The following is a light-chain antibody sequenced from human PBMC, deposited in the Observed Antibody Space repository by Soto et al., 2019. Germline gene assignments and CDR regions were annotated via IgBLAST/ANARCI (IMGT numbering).Light chain of an antibody. CDR2: GAS. CDR1: QSVNSNY. V-gene: IGKV3-20*01. CDR3: QHYDTSPPEFT. Sequence: EIVLTQSPGTLSLSPGERATLSRRASQSVNSNYLAWYQHQPGQAPRLLIFGASYRATGIPDRFSGSGSGTDFTLTISRLEPEDFAVYYCQHYDTSPPEFTFGPGTKVDIK. J-gene: IGKJ3*01.